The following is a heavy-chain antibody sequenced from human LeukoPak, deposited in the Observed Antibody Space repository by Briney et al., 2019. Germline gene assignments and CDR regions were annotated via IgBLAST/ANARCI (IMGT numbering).Heavy chain of an antibody. CDR2: INPNSGST. CDR3: ATSLGYCSSTSCYRYYYYYYMDV. Sequence: GASVKVSCKASGYTFTRYYMHWVRQAPGQGLEWMGWINPNSGSTNYAQKFQGRVTMTRDTSISTAYMELRRLRSDDTAVYYCATSLGYCSSTSCYRYYYYYYMDVWGKGTTVTVSS. V-gene: IGHV1-2*02. D-gene: IGHD2-2*02. CDR1: GYTFTRYY. J-gene: IGHJ6*03.